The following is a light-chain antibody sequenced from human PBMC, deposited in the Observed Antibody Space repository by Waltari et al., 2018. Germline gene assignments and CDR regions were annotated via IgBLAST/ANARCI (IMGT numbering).Light chain of an antibody. CDR3: QSEVNSRTYAIL. CDR2: KDN. V-gene: IGLV3-25*03. CDR1: ALAQQY. Sequence: SYELTQPPSVSVSPGQTARITCSGDALAQQYAYWYQQKPGQAPMLLIYKDNERPSGIPERFSGSSSGTTVTLTISGDQAEDEADYYCQSEVNSRTYAILFGGGTKVTVL. J-gene: IGLJ2*01.